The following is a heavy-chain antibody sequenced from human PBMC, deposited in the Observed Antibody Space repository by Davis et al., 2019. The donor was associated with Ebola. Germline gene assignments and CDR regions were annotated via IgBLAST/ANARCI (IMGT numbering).Heavy chain of an antibody. CDR2: IYYSGST. Sequence: SETLSLTCTVSGGSISSYYWSWIRQPPGKGLEWIGDIYYSGSTNYNPSLKSRVTITVDTSKNQFSLKLSSVTAADTAVYYCARDEALLRDQYYYYGMDVWGQGTTVTVSS. CDR3: ARDEALLRDQYYYYGMDV. D-gene: IGHD2-15*01. J-gene: IGHJ6*02. CDR1: GGSISSYY. V-gene: IGHV4-59*01.